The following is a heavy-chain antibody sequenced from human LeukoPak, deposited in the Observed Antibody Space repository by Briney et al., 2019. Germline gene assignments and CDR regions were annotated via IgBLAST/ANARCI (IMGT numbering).Heavy chain of an antibody. J-gene: IGHJ6*02. Sequence: PGGSLRLSCAASGFTVSSNYMSRVRQAPGKGLEWVSVIYSGGSTYYADSVKGRFTISRDNSKNTLYLQMNSLRVEDTAVYYCASDTYYDILTGYYGMDVWGQGTTVTVSS. D-gene: IGHD3-9*01. CDR1: GFTVSSNY. CDR3: ASDTYYDILTGYYGMDV. CDR2: IYSGGST. V-gene: IGHV3-66*01.